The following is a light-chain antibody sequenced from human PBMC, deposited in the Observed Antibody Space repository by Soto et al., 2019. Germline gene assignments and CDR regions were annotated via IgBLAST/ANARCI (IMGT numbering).Light chain of an antibody. Sequence: SYELTQPPSVSVSPGQTVSITCSGDKLGHKYACWYQQKPGQSPVLVIYQDSKRPSGIPERFSGSNSGNTATLTISGTQAMDEADYYCQAWDSSTGVFGTGTKLTVL. CDR3: QAWDSSTGV. J-gene: IGLJ1*01. CDR1: KLGHKY. CDR2: QDS. V-gene: IGLV3-1*01.